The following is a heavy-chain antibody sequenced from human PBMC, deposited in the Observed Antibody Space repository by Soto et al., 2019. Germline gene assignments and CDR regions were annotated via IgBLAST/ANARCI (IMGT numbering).Heavy chain of an antibody. D-gene: IGHD3-16*01. CDR1: GGTFSSYA. Sequence: QVQLVQSGAEVKKPGPSVKVSCKASGGTFSSYAISWMRQAPGQGLEWMGGIIPIFGTANYAQKFQGRVKITADESTSTAYMELSSLRSEDTAVYYCAGIKTRNYYYGMDVWGQGTTVTVSS. V-gene: IGHV1-69*01. J-gene: IGHJ6*02. CDR3: AGIKTRNYYYGMDV. CDR2: IIPIFGTA.